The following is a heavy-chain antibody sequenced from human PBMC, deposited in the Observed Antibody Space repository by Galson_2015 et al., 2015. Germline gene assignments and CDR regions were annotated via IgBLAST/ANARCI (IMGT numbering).Heavy chain of an antibody. J-gene: IGHJ5*02. Sequence: SLRLSCAASGFTFSSYGMHWVRQAPGKGLEWMAVIWYDGSNKYYADSVKGRFTISRDNSKNTLYLQMNSLRAEDTAVYYCARDSQPLYYYDSSGYHPPFDPWGQGTLVTISS. D-gene: IGHD3-22*01. CDR1: GFTFSSYG. CDR2: IWYDGSNK. CDR3: ARDSQPLYYYDSSGYHPPFDP. V-gene: IGHV3-33*01.